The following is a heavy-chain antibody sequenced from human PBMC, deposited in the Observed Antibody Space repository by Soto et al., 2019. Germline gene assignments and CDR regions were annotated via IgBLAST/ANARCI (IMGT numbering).Heavy chain of an antibody. J-gene: IGHJ6*02. CDR3: ASQITPSTADYGDENDYYYYGMYV. D-gene: IGHD4-17*01. CDR1: GGSISSSNW. CDR2: IYYSGST. Sequence: PSETLSLTCAVSGGSISSSNWWSWVRQPPGKGLEWIGEIYYSGSTNYNPSLKSRVTISVDTSKNQFSLKLSSVTAADTAVYYCASQITPSTADYGDENDYYYYGMYVWGQGTTVTVSS. V-gene: IGHV4-4*02.